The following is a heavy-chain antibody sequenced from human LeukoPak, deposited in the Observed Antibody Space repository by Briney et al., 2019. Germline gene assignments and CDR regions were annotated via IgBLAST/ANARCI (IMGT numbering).Heavy chain of an antibody. D-gene: IGHD3-3*01. CDR3: ARGRDDFWSGYHK. CDR2: IRYDGVTK. Sequence: GGSLRLSCAASGLTSRSHGFHWVRQPPGKGLEWVAFIRYDGVTKYYVDSVRGRFTISRENAKNSLYLQMNSLRAEDTAVYYCARGRDDFWSGYHKWGQGTLVTVPS. V-gene: IGHV3-30*02. CDR1: GLTSRSHG. J-gene: IGHJ4*02.